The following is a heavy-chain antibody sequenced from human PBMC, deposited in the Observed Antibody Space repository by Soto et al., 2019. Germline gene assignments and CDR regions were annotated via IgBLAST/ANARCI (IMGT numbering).Heavy chain of an antibody. CDR1: GFTFSSYG. Sequence: QVQLVESGGGVVQPGRSLRLSCAASGFTFSSYGMHWVRQAPGKGLEWVAVISYDGSNKYYADSVKGRFTISRDNSKNTLYLQMNSLRAEDTAVYYCAKTMFVLVVVPAAMGYWGQGTLVTVSS. CDR3: AKTMFVLVVVPAAMGY. CDR2: ISYDGSNK. V-gene: IGHV3-30*18. D-gene: IGHD2-2*01. J-gene: IGHJ4*02.